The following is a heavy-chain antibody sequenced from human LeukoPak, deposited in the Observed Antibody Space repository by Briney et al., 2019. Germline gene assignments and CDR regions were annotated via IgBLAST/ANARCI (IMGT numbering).Heavy chain of an antibody. Sequence: PGGSLRLSCTASGFTFRRFWMSWVRQVPGKGLEWVANINEDGNKKYYVASVKGRFTISRDNAKNSLYLQMNSLRAEDTAVYYCVRGCTTSSCYDYWGQGTLVTVSS. V-gene: IGHV3-7*01. CDR2: INEDGNKK. CDR1: GFTFRRFW. J-gene: IGHJ4*02. CDR3: VRGCTTSSCYDY. D-gene: IGHD2-2*01.